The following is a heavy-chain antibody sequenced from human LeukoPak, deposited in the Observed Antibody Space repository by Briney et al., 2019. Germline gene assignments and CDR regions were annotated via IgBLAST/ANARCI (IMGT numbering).Heavy chain of an antibody. Sequence: PSETLSLTCAVYGGSFSGYYWSWIRQPPGKGLEWIGEINHSGSTNYNPSLKSRVTISVDTSKNQFSLKLSSVTAADTAVYYCARLSSTSCYSCYDYGMDVWGQGTTVTVSS. CDR2: INHSGST. V-gene: IGHV4-34*01. J-gene: IGHJ6*02. CDR1: GGSFSGYY. CDR3: ARLSSTSCYSCYDYGMDV. D-gene: IGHD2-2*01.